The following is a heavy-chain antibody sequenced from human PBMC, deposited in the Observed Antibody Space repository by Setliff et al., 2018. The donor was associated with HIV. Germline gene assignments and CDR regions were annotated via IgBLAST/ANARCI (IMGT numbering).Heavy chain of an antibody. V-gene: IGHV1-2*06. CDR2: IIPNSGGT. CDR1: GYTFTGYY. Sequence: ASVKVSCKASGYTFTGYYVHWVRQAPGQGLEWMGRIIPNSGGTNYAQKFQGRVTMTRDTSISTAYMELTRLRFDDTAVYYCATKLYCTNGVCLDAFDIWGQGTMVTVSS. CDR3: ATKLYCTNGVCLDAFDI. D-gene: IGHD2-8*01. J-gene: IGHJ3*02.